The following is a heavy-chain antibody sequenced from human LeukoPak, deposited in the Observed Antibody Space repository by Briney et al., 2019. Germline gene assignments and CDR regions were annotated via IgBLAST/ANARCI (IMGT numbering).Heavy chain of an antibody. CDR2: INPNSGGT. CDR3: ARGYSGYVAYFDY. CDR1: GYTFTSYG. V-gene: IGHV1-18*01. D-gene: IGHD5-12*01. Sequence: ASVKVSCKASGYTFTSYGISWVRQAPGQGLEWMGWINPNSGGTNYAQKLQGRVTMTTDTSTSTAYMELRSLRSDDTAVYYCARGYSGYVAYFDYWGQGTLVTVSS. J-gene: IGHJ4*02.